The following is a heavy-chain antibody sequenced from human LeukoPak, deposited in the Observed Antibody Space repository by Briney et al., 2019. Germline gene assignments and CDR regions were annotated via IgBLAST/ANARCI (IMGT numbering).Heavy chain of an antibody. CDR2: INPSGGST. V-gene: IGHV1-46*01. CDR3: ARADSSGYPRFDP. D-gene: IGHD3-22*01. Sequence: ASVKVSCQASGYTFTSYYMHWVRQAPGQGLEWMGIINPSGGSTSYAQKFQGRVTMTRDMSTSTVYMELSSLRSEDTAVYYCARADSSGYPRFDPWGQGTLVTVSS. CDR1: GYTFTSYY. J-gene: IGHJ5*02.